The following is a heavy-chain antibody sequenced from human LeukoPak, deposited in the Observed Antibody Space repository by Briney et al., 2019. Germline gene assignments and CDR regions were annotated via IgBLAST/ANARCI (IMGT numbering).Heavy chain of an antibody. D-gene: IGHD3/OR15-3a*01. Sequence: GGSLRLSCVASGFIFDNYAMAWVRQAPGKGLEWVSGISGSAERMYYADSVRGRFTISRDDSKNTLFLQLNSLRADDTAVYFCAKRDYPSPTDFYPLFDYWGQGALVTVSS. CDR3: AKRDYPSPTDFYPLFDY. CDR2: ISGSAERM. CDR1: GFIFDNYA. J-gene: IGHJ4*02. V-gene: IGHV3-23*01.